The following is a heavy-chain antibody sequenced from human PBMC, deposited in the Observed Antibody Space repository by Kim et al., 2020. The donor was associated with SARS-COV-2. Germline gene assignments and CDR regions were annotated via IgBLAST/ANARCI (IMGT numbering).Heavy chain of an antibody. Sequence: GGSLTLSCAASGLSFNKYGMHWVRQAPGKGLEWVAVISYHGTTKYYADSVKGRFTVSRDNSKDTLYLQMNSLRVEDTAVYYCAKDGANVKSGFDSWGQGTLVIVSS. CDR3: AKDGANVKSGFDS. J-gene: IGHJ4*02. CDR2: ISYHGTTK. CDR1: GLSFNKYG. D-gene: IGHD3-10*01. V-gene: IGHV3-30*18.